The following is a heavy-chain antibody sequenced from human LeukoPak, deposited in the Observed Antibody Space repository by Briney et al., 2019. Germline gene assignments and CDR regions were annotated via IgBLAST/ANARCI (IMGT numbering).Heavy chain of an antibody. Sequence: SETLSLXCTVSGGSISSYYWSWIRQPPGKGLEWIGYIYYSGSTNYNPSLKSRVTISVDTSKNQFSLKLSSVTAADTAVYYCARESRKVVVPADTRPYYYYYMDVWGKGTTVTVSS. CDR2: IYYSGST. J-gene: IGHJ6*03. CDR1: GGSISSYY. V-gene: IGHV4-59*01. CDR3: ARESRKVVVPADTRPYYYYYMDV. D-gene: IGHD2-2*01.